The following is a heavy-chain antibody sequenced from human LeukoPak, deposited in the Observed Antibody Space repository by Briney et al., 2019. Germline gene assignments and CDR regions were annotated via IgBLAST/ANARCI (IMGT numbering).Heavy chain of an antibody. CDR1: GYTFTGYY. CDR2: INPNSGGT. V-gene: IGHV1-2*02. Sequence: ASVKVSCKASGYTFTGYYMHWVRQAPGQGLEWMGWINPNSGGTNYAQKFQGRVTMTRNTSISTAYMELSSLRSEDTAVYYCARHRLHRVYYDSSGYYHDAFDIWGQGTMVTVSS. D-gene: IGHD3-22*01. J-gene: IGHJ3*02. CDR3: ARHRLHRVYYDSSGYYHDAFDI.